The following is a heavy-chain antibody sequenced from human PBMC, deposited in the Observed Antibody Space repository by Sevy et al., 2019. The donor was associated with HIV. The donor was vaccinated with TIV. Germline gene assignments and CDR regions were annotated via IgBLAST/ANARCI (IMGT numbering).Heavy chain of an antibody. CDR3: ATQSKGAFDI. J-gene: IGHJ3*02. V-gene: IGHV5-51*01. D-gene: IGHD4-4*01. Sequence: GESLKISCKGSAYSSSSDWVGWVRQMPGKGLEWMGIIYPGDSDTKYSPSFQGQVTISADKSISTAYLQWSSLKASDTAMYYCATQSKGAFDIWGQGTMVTVSS. CDR1: AYSSSSDW. CDR2: IYPGDSDT.